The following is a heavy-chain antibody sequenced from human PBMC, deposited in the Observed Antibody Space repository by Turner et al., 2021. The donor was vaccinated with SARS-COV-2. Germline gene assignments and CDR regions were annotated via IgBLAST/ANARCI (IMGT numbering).Heavy chain of an antibody. J-gene: IGHJ4*02. D-gene: IGHD5-18*01. Sequence: QVQLQESGPGLVKPSETLSLTCTVSGGSISNYYWSWIRQPPGKGLEWIGYIHHGGSTKYNPSLKGRVTIAVDTSKKQFALILSSVTAADTAVYYCARLYTYAEFYFDYWGQGALVTVSS. CDR2: IHHGGST. V-gene: IGHV4-59*08. CDR3: ARLYTYAEFYFDY. CDR1: GGSISNYY.